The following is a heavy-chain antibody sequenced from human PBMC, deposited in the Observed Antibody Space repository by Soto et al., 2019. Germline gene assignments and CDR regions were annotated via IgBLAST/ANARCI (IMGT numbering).Heavy chain of an antibody. CDR1: GYTFTSYG. CDR3: ATETTVPYGS. CDR2: ISAYNGNT. D-gene: IGHD4-17*01. J-gene: IGHJ5*02. V-gene: IGHV1-18*01. Sequence: ASVKVSCKASGYTFTSYGISWVRQAPGQGLEWMGWISAYNGNTNYAQKFQGRVTITADKSTSTAYMELSSLRSEDTAVYYCATETTVPYGSWGQGTLVTVSS.